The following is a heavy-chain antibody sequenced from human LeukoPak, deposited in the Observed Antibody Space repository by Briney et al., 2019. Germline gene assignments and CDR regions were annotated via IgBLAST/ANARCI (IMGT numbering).Heavy chain of an antibody. CDR1: GGSISSYY. D-gene: IGHD3-9*01. CDR2: VYHSGST. Sequence: SETLSLTCTVSGGSISSYYWSWIRQPPGKGLEWIGTVYHSGSTYYNPSLRSRVTISVETSKNQFSLKVRSMTAADTAVYYCARVPGVYYDRLTGYGSGWFDPWGQGTLVTVSS. J-gene: IGHJ5*02. CDR3: ARVPGVYYDRLTGYGSGWFDP. V-gene: IGHV4-59*08.